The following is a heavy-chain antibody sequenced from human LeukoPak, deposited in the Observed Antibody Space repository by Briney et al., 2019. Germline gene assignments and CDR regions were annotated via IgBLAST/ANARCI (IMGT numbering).Heavy chain of an antibody. V-gene: IGHV3-48*03. Sequence: GGSLRLSCAASGFTFSSYEMNWVRQAPGEGLEWVSYISSSGNVRHYGDSVKGRFTISRDNAKNSLSLQMNSLRAEDTAVYFCARGSRYCGSGTCYYFDQWGQGTLVTVSS. D-gene: IGHD2-15*01. CDR1: GFTFSSYE. CDR2: ISSSGNVR. CDR3: ARGSRYCGSGTCYYFDQ. J-gene: IGHJ4*02.